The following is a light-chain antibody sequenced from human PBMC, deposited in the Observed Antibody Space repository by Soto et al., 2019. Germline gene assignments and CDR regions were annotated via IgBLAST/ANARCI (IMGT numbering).Light chain of an antibody. Sequence: EIVLTQSPATLSLSPGERATLSCRASQSVSSYLAWYQQKPGQAPRLLIYDAFNRDTGMPARFSGSGSGTEFTLTIRSLESEDFAVYYCQQRSKWPLTFGPGTKVDIK. CDR1: QSVSSY. J-gene: IGKJ3*01. V-gene: IGKV3-11*01. CDR2: DAF. CDR3: QQRSKWPLT.